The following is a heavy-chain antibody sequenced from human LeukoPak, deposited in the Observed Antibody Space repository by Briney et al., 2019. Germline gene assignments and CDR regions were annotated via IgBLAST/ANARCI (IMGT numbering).Heavy chain of an antibody. CDR2: INHSGST. J-gene: IGHJ6*02. CDR3: ARVMSLLPYYYGMDV. D-gene: IGHD3-10*02. CDR1: GGSFSGYY. V-gene: IGHV4-34*01. Sequence: PSETLSLTCAVYGGSFSGYYWSWIRQPPGKGLEWIGEINHSGSTNYNPSLKSRVTISVDTSKNQFSLKLRSVTAADTAVYYCARVMSLLPYYYGMDVWGQGTTVTVSS.